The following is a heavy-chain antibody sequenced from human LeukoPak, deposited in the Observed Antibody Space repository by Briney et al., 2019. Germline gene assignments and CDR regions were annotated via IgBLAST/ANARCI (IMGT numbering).Heavy chain of an antibody. D-gene: IGHD3-10*01. Sequence: GGSLRLSCAASGFTFTSYAMSWVRQAPGKGLEWVANIKQDGSEKYYVDSVKGRFTISRDNAKNSLYLQMNSLRAEDTAVYYCAREEVYGSGGSLDVWGQGTTVTVSS. V-gene: IGHV3-7*01. CDR1: GFTFTSYA. CDR2: IKQDGSEK. CDR3: AREEVYGSGGSLDV. J-gene: IGHJ6*02.